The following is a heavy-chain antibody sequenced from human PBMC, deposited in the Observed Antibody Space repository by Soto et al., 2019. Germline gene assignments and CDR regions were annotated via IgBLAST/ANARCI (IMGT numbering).Heavy chain of an antibody. CDR3: ARDTRRIAAAGTYYYYGMDV. V-gene: IGHV1-69*13. CDR1: GGTFSSYA. D-gene: IGHD6-13*01. Sequence: SVKVSCKASGGTFSSYAISWVRQAPGQGLEWMGGIIPIFGTANYAQKFQGRVTITADESTSTAYMELSSLRSEDTAVYYCARDTRRIAAAGTYYYYGMDVWGQGTRVTVPS. CDR2: IIPIFGTA. J-gene: IGHJ6*02.